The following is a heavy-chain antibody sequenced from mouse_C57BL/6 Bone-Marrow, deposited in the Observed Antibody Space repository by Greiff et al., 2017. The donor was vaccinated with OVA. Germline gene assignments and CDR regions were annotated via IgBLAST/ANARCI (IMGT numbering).Heavy chain of an antibody. D-gene: IGHD2-1*01. CDR2: IDPSDSYT. Sequence: QVQLQQPGAELVKPGASVKLSCKASGYTFTSYWMQWVKQRPGQGLEWIGEIDPSDSYTNYNQKFKGKATLTVDTSSSTAYMQPSSLTSEDSAVYYCARDLLWNYGGFAYWGQGTLVTVSA. J-gene: IGHJ3*01. CDR1: GYTFTSYW. CDR3: ARDLLWNYGGFAY. V-gene: IGHV1-50*01.